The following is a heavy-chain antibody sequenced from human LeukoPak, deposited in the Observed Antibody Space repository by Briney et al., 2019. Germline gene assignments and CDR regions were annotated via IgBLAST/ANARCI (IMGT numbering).Heavy chain of an antibody. J-gene: IGHJ4*02. CDR2: IIPILGIA. Sequence: ASVKVSCKASGGTFSSYTISWVRQAPGQGLEWMGRIIPILGIANYAQKFQGGVTITADKSTSTAYMELSSLRSEDTAVYYCAREGGDYSYRYYFDYWGQGTLVTVSS. V-gene: IGHV1-69*02. D-gene: IGHD5-18*01. CDR3: AREGGDYSYRYYFDY. CDR1: GGTFSSYT.